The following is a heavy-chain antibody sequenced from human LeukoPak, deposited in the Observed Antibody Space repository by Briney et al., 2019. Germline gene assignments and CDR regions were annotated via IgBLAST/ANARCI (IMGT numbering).Heavy chain of an antibody. CDR1: GFTVSTNY. CDR2: MYTLGNT. D-gene: IGHD6-13*01. J-gene: IGHJ5*02. V-gene: IGHV3-66*01. Sequence: GGSLRLSCAASGFTVSTNYMTWIRQAPGKGLEWVSVMYTLGNTNYADSVRGRFTISRDNAKNSLYLQMNSLRAEDTAVYYCAREPSYTSSWYTSCDHWGQGTLVTVSS. CDR3: AREPSYTSSWYTSCDH.